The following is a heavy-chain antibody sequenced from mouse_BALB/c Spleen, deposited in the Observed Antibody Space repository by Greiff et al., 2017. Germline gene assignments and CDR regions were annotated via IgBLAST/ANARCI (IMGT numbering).Heavy chain of an antibody. CDR2: IDPETGGT. J-gene: IGHJ3*01. V-gene: IGHV1-15*01. Sequence: VQLQQSGAELVRPGASVTLSCKASGYTFTDYEMHWVKQTPVHGLEWIGAIDPETGGTAYNQKFKGKATLTADKSSSTAYMELRSLTSEDSAVYNCTRSRYGNYWFAYWGQGTLVTVSA. D-gene: IGHD2-1*01. CDR3: TRSRYGNYWFAY. CDR1: GYTFTDYE.